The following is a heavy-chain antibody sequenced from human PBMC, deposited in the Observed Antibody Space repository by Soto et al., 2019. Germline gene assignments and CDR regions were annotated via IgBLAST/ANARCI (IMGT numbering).Heavy chain of an antibody. D-gene: IGHD1-26*01. CDR2: INPAGDTT. CDR1: GFTVTNYY. Sequence: QVQLVQSGAEVKKPGTSVKVSCKASGFTVTNYYMHWLRLAPGQGPEWMGLINPAGDTTSFAPKFRGRVTVTRHTSTSTIYMEMRGLRSDHTAFYYCARDRTGAAYFDYWGQGTLVTVS. CDR3: ARDRTGAAYFDY. V-gene: IGHV1-46*03. J-gene: IGHJ4*02.